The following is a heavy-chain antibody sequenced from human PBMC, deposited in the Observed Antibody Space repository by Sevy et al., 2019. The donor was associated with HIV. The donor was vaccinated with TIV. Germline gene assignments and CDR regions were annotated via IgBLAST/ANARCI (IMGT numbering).Heavy chain of an antibody. V-gene: IGHV1-2*02. CDR2: TNPKSGDT. CDR1: GYTFTGQY. J-gene: IGHJ4*02. D-gene: IGHD5-18*01. CDR3: SRDFRLRGYSYGRFDY. Sequence: ASVKVSCKASGYTFTGQYIHWVRQAPGQGLEWMGWTNPKSGDTNYAQEFQGRVTMTRDTSISTAYMELSGLKSDDTAVYYCSRDFRLRGYSYGRFDYWGQGTLVTVSS.